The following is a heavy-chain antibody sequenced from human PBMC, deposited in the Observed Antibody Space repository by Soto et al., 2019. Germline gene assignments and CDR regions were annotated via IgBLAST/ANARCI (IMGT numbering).Heavy chain of an antibody. J-gene: IGHJ4*02. CDR1: GGTFSSYA. D-gene: IGHD2-21*02. CDR3: ARARYCGGDCSTYYFDY. CDR2: IIPIFGTA. Sequence: QVQLVQSGAEVKKPGSSVKVSCKASGGTFSSYAISWVRQAPGQGLEWMGGIIPIFGTANYAQKFQGRVTITADESTSTAYMELSSLRSEDTAVYYCARARYCGGDCSTYYFDYWGQGTLVTVSS. V-gene: IGHV1-69*01.